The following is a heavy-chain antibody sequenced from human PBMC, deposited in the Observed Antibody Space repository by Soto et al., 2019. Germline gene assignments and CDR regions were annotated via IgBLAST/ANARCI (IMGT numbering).Heavy chain of an antibody. V-gene: IGHV1-46*01. J-gene: IGHJ4*02. Sequence: GVSVKVSCKASGYTFTTNYMHWVRQAPGQGLEWMGRINPSGGSTSYAQKYQGRVTMTRDTSTSTVYMELSSLRSEDTAVYYCANVRIAYWGQGTQVTVSS. D-gene: IGHD2-21*01. CDR3: ANVRIAY. CDR1: GYTFTTNY. CDR2: INPSGGST.